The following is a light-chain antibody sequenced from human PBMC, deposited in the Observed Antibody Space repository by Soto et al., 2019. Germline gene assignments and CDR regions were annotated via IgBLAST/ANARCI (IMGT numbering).Light chain of an antibody. CDR1: QSISSS. Sequence: DIQMTQSPSSLSASVGDRVTITCRASQSISSSLIWYQQNPGKASKLLIYAASSLQSGVPSRFSGSGSETDFTLTISSLQPEDFATYYCQQSYSTPPAFGQGTKVDIK. J-gene: IGKJ1*01. CDR3: QQSYSTPPA. CDR2: AAS. V-gene: IGKV1-39*01.